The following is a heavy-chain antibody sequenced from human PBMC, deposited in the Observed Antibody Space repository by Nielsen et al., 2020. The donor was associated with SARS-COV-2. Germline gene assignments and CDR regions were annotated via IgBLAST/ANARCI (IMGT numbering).Heavy chain of an antibody. D-gene: IGHD3-10*01. Sequence: SETLSLTCTVSGYSISSGYYWGWIRQPPGKGLEWIGSIYHSGSTYYNPSLKSRVTISVDTSKNQFSLKLSSVTAADTAVYYCARGRGLRGYFDYWGQGTLVTVSS. J-gene: IGHJ4*02. CDR3: ARGRGLRGYFDY. V-gene: IGHV4-38-2*02. CDR2: IYHSGST. CDR1: GYSISSGYY.